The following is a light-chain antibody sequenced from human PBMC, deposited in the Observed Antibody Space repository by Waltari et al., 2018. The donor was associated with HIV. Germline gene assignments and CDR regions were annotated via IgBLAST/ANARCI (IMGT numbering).Light chain of an antibody. V-gene: IGLV1-40*01. CDR2: DNN. Sequence: QSVLTPPPSVSGAPGQRVTISCPGSSSNIGAGYDVHWYQHLPGPAPKLLIYDNNHRASGVPDRFSGSKSDTSASLAITGLQSEDESDYYCQSYDSTLSGSDWVFGGGTKLTVL. CDR1: SSNIGAGYD. J-gene: IGLJ3*02. CDR3: QSYDSTLSGSDWV.